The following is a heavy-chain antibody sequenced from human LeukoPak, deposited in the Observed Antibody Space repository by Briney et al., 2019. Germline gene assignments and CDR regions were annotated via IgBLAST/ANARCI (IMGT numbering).Heavy chain of an antibody. CDR1: GFTFGDYA. CDR2: IRSKAYGGTT. D-gene: IGHD5-18*01. V-gene: IGHV3-49*03. Sequence: GGSLRLSCTASGFTFGDYAMSWFRQAPGKGLEWVGFIRSKAYGGTTEYAASVKGRFTISRDNSKNTLYLQMNSLRAEDTAVYYCAKEISRRGYSYGADAFDIWGQGTMVTVSS. J-gene: IGHJ3*02. CDR3: AKEISRRGYSYGADAFDI.